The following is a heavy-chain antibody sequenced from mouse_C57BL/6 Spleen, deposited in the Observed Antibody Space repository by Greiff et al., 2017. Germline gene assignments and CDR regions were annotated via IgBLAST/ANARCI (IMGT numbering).Heavy chain of an antibody. Sequence: QVQLQQPGAELVKPGASVKLSCKASGYTFTSYWMQWVKQRPGQGLEWIGEIDPSDSYTNYNQKFKGKATLTVDTSSSTAYMQLSSLTSEDSAVYYCARSGLRRPFDYWGQGTTLTVSS. V-gene: IGHV1-50*01. CDR1: GYTFTSYW. D-gene: IGHD2-4*01. CDR3: ARSGLRRPFDY. CDR2: IDPSDSYT. J-gene: IGHJ2*01.